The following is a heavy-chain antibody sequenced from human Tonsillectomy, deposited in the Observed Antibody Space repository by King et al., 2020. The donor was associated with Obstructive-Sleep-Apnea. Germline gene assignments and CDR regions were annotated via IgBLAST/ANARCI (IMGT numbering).Heavy chain of an antibody. CDR1: GYTFTIYA. CDR3: AREGLGYCSGGSCLYQYGMDV. V-gene: IGHV7-4-1*02. Sequence: QLVQSGSELKKPGASVRVSCKASGYTFTIYAMNWVRQAPGQGLEWMGWINTNTGNPTYAQGFTGRFVFSLETSVSTAYLQISSLKAEDTAVYYCAREGLGYCSGGSCLYQYGMDVWGQGTTVTVSS. D-gene: IGHD2-15*01. J-gene: IGHJ6*02. CDR2: INTNTGNP.